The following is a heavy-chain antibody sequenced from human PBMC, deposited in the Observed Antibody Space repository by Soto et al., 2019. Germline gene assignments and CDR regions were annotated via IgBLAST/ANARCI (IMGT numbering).Heavy chain of an antibody. J-gene: IGHJ4*02. Sequence: SLRLSCAASGFTFDDYAMHWVRQAPGKGLEWVSGISWNSGSIGYADSVKGRFTISRDNAKNSLYLQMNSLRAEDTALYYCAKSDSSSWSPLGDWGQGTLVTVSS. CDR3: AKSDSSSWSPLGD. V-gene: IGHV3-9*01. CDR1: GFTFDDYA. D-gene: IGHD6-13*01. CDR2: ISWNSGSI.